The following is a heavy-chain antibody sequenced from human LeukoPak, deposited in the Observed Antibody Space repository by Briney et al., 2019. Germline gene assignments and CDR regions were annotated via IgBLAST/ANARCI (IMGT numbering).Heavy chain of an antibody. D-gene: IGHD5/OR15-5a*01. J-gene: IGHJ2*01. CDR2: MFYSGST. CDR3: ARRGVSTISWYFDL. CDR1: GDSISSDY. Sequence: SETLSLTCTVSGDSISSDYWNWIRQPPGKGLEWIGYMFYSGSTNYNPSLKSRVTISVDTSKNQFSLKLSSVTAADTAVYYCARRGVSTISWYFDLWGRGTLVPVSS. V-gene: IGHV4-59*08.